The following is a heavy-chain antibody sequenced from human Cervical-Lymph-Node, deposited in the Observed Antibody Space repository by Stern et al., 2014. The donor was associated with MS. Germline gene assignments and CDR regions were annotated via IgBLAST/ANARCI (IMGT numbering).Heavy chain of an antibody. CDR1: GYSFSNHW. J-gene: IGHJ3*01. V-gene: IGHV5-51*01. CDR2: IYPGDSDT. CDR3: ARQGNYHDSHAFDV. Sequence: DVQLVESGAEVKKSGESLKISCKGGGYSFSNHWIAWVRQKPGKGLEWMGLIYPGDSDTRHNPSFEGQVSISVDKSSSTAFLQWSSLTDSDTAIYYCARQGNYHDSHAFDVWGQGTMVIVSS. D-gene: IGHD3-22*01.